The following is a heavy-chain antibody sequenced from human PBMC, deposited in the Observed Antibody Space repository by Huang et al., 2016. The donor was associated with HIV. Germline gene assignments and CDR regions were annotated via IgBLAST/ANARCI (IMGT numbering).Heavy chain of an antibody. CDR3: ARHGRVAGHYYNNMDV. CDR1: GGSISSSSYY. CDR2: IYYSWNT. J-gene: IGHJ6*02. V-gene: IGHV4-39*01. D-gene: IGHD6-19*01. Sequence: LQLQESGPGLVTSSETLSLICTVSGGSISSSSYYWGWIRQPPGKGPEWIGIIYYSWNTYYNPPLKSRVTISVDTSKNQFSLKVNSVTAADTAVYYCARHGRVAGHYYNNMDVWGRGTTVTVSS.